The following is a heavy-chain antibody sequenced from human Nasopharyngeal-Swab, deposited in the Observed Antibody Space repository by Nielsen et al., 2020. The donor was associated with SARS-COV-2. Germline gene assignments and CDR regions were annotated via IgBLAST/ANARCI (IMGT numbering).Heavy chain of an antibody. CDR3: ARDAPAHYGAFY. CDR1: GFTFSSFG. V-gene: IGHV3-30*03. D-gene: IGHD4-17*01. J-gene: IGHJ4*02. CDR2: IAHDASNE. Sequence: GESLKISCAASGFTFSSFGMHWVRQAPGKGLEWVAFIAHDASNEYYGDSVKGRFSISRDSSKNTLYLQMDSLRGEDTAVYYCARDAPAHYGAFYWGRGTLVFVSS.